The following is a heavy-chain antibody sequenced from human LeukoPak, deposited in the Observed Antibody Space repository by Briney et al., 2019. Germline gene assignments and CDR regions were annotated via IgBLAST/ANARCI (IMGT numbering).Heavy chain of an antibody. Sequence: ASVKVSCKASGYTLTSYAMNWVRQAPGQGLERMGWINTNTGNPIYAQGFTGRFVFSLDTSVSTAYLQISSLKAEDTAVYYCAGDKRYSSGWYGAGGYYYYGMDVWGQGTTVTVSS. CDR3: AGDKRYSSGWYGAGGYYYYGMDV. D-gene: IGHD6-19*01. V-gene: IGHV7-4-1*02. CDR1: GYTLTSYA. J-gene: IGHJ6*02. CDR2: INTNTGNP.